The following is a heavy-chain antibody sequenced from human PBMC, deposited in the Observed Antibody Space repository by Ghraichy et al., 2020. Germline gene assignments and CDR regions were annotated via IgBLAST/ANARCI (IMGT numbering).Heavy chain of an antibody. Sequence: GSLSLTCTVSGGSISSYYWSWIRQPPGKGLEWIGYIYSSGSTKYNPSLKSRVTMSVDSSKNQFSLRLSSVTAADTAVYYCARSQGVYDNAYYDYWGQGTLVTVSS. CDR2: IYSSGST. J-gene: IGHJ4*02. CDR1: GGSISSYY. V-gene: IGHV4-59*08. CDR3: ARSQGVYDNAYYDY. D-gene: IGHD3-9*01.